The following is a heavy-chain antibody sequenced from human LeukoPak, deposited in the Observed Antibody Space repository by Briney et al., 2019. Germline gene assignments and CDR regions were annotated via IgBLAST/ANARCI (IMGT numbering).Heavy chain of an antibody. Sequence: GGSLRLSCAASGFTFSSYSMNWVRQAPGKGLEWVSSISSSSSYIYYADSVKGRFTISRDNAKNSLYLQMNSLRAEDTALYYCAKDMATIAVAGTGIDYWGQGTLVTVSS. CDR2: ISSSSSYI. V-gene: IGHV3-21*04. CDR1: GFTFSSYS. J-gene: IGHJ4*02. CDR3: AKDMATIAVAGTGIDY. D-gene: IGHD6-19*01.